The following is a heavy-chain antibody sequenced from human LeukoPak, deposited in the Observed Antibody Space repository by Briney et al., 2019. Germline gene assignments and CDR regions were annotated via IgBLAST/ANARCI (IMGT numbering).Heavy chain of an antibody. CDR3: ARGLRPAYYYDSSGYSVDY. V-gene: IGHV3-7*01. CDR1: KFTFSTYW. CDR2: INQDGSEK. D-gene: IGHD3-22*01. J-gene: IGHJ4*02. Sequence: PGGSLRPSCAASKFTFSTYWMSWVRQAPGKGLEWVANINQDGSEKYSVDSVKGRFTISRDNAKNSLYLQMNSLRAEDTAVYYCARGLRPAYYYDSSGYSVDYWGQGTLVTVSS.